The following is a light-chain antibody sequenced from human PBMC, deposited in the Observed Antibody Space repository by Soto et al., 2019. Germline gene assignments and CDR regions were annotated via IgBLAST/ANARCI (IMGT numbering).Light chain of an antibody. CDR2: GAS. Sequence: EIVMTQSPAILSVSPGDRATLSCRAGQSVSNNLAWYQQKPGQTPRLVIYGASNRATGVPARFSGSGSGTDFTLTISSLQSEDFAVYYCQQYNEWPPLTFGGGTKVEI. J-gene: IGKJ4*01. CDR1: QSVSNN. CDR3: QQYNEWPPLT. V-gene: IGKV3-15*01.